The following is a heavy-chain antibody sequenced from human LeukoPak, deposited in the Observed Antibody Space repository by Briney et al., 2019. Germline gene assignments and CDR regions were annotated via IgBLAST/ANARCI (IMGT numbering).Heavy chain of an antibody. D-gene: IGHD1-26*01. Sequence: SETLSLTCTVSGGSISSSRYYWGWIRQPPGKGLEWIGSIYYSGITYYNPSLKSRVTISVDTSKNQFSLELSSVTAADTAVYYCERTPSGSYFDWGQGTLVTVSS. CDR1: GGSISSSRYY. V-gene: IGHV4-39*07. J-gene: IGHJ4*02. CDR3: ERTPSGSYFD. CDR2: IYYSGIT.